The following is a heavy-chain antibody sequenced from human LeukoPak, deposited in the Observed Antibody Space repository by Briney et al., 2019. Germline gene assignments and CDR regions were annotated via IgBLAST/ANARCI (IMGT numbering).Heavy chain of an antibody. D-gene: IGHD4-17*01. CDR3: ARERLTTVTSYFDY. Sequence: PSETLSLTCTVSGGSISSGDYYWSWIRQPPGKGLEWIGYIYYSGSTYYNPSLKSRVTISVDTSKNQFSLKLSSVTAADTAVYYCARERLTTVTSYFDYWGQGTLVTVSS. CDR2: IYYSGST. V-gene: IGHV4-30-4*01. J-gene: IGHJ4*02. CDR1: GGSISSGDYY.